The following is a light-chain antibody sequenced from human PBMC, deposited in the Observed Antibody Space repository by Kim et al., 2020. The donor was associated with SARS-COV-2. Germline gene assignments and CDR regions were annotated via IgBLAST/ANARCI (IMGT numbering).Light chain of an antibody. CDR3: QHRNSRTPSWT. V-gene: IGKV3-11*01. CDR2: ESA. Sequence: PGDGANLSRWASQNIAIYLALYQQKPGQAPRLLIYESADRATGIPARYSGSGSGTDFTLTIRSLEPEDAAFYYCQHRNSRTPSWTFGQGTKVEIK. J-gene: IGKJ1*01. CDR1: QNIAIY.